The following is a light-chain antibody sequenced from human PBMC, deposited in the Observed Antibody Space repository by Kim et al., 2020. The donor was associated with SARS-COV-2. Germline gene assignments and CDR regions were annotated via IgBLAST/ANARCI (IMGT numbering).Light chain of an antibody. Sequence: DIQMTQSPSILSASVGDRVTITCRASQTILDWLAWYQQKPGKAPKLLIYKASNLQSGVPSRFSGSGSGTEFTLTISSLQPDDFATYYCQRYDSLRTFGQGTKVEI. J-gene: IGKJ1*01. CDR2: KAS. CDR1: QTILDW. CDR3: QRYDSLRT. V-gene: IGKV1-5*03.